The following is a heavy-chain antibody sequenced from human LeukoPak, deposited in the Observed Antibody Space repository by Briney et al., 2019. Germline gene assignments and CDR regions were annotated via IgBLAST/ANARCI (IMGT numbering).Heavy chain of an antibody. CDR3: ARDSYYYDSSGSIGY. J-gene: IGHJ4*02. D-gene: IGHD3-22*01. CDR2: INPNSGGT. Sequence: GASVKVSCKASGYTFTGYYMHWVRQAAGQGHEWMGWINPNSGGTNYAQKFQGRVTMTRDTSISTAYMELSRLRSDDTAVYYCARDSYYYDSSGSIGYWGQGTLVTVSS. CDR1: GYTFTGYY. V-gene: IGHV1-2*02.